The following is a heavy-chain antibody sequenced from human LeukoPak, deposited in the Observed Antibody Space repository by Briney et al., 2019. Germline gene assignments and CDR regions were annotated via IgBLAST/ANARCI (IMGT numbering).Heavy chain of an antibody. CDR2: IYPDDSDT. V-gene: IGHV5-51*01. J-gene: IGHJ4*02. Sequence: GESLKISCKGSGYSFTNYWIAWVRQMPGKGLEWMGIIYPDDSDTKYSPSFQGQVTISAGKSISTAYLQWNSLEASDTAMYYCARHPIYCSGGTCFSSNYLDYWDQGTLVTVSS. CDR1: GYSFTNYW. D-gene: IGHD2-15*01. CDR3: ARHPIYCSGGTCFSSNYLDY.